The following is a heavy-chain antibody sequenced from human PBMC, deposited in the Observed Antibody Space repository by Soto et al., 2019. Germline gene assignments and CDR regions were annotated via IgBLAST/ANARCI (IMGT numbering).Heavy chain of an antibody. CDR2: IKSSGSPT. J-gene: IGHJ2*01. Sequence: EVQLLESGGGWVQPGGSLRLSCAASGFTFSTYAMTWVRLAPGRGLEWVLGIKSSGSPTDYPESVKGRFTISRDNLMNTLFLDMNGLRAEDTAIYYCAKTTRGGASGDWYFDLWGRGTLVTVSS. CDR1: GFTFSTYA. D-gene: IGHD3-10*01. CDR3: AKTTRGGASGDWYFDL. V-gene: IGHV3-23*05.